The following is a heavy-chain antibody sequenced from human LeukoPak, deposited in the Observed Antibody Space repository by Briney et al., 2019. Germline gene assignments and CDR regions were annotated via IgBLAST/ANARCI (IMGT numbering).Heavy chain of an antibody. CDR2: INHSGST. D-gene: IGHD3-9*01. Sequence: PSETLSLTCAVYGGSFSGYYWSWIRQPPGKGLEWIGEINHSGSTNYNPSLKSRVTISVDTSKNQFSLKLSSVTAADTAVYYCARRLKLRYFDWLLSTPLDYWGQGTLVTVSS. V-gene: IGHV4-34*01. CDR1: GGSFSGYY. J-gene: IGHJ4*02. CDR3: ARRLKLRYFDWLLSTPLDY.